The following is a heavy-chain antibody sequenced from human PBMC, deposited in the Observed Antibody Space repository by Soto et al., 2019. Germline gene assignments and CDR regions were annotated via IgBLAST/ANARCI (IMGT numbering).Heavy chain of an antibody. Sequence: GGSLRLSCAASGFTFNNFAVSWVRQAPGKGLEWVSAISGSGGSTYYADSVKGRFTISRDNSKNTLYLQMNSLRAEDTALYYCAKGRASPGTWDLDFWGQGTQVTVSS. CDR1: GFTFNNFA. CDR2: ISGSGGST. D-gene: IGHD6-13*01. CDR3: AKGRASPGTWDLDF. V-gene: IGHV3-23*01. J-gene: IGHJ4*02.